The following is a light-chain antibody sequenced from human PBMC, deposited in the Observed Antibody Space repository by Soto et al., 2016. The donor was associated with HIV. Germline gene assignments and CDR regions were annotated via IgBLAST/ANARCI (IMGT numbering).Light chain of an antibody. V-gene: IGLV3-21*03. Sequence: SYELTQPPSVSVAPGRTARITCGGVNIRSKSVHWYQQRSGQAPVLVAYDNSARPSGISERYSGSISDFTATLTIRRVEAGDEADFYCQVWDNDSDRVVFGGGTKLTVL. CDR1: NIRSKS. J-gene: IGLJ2*01. CDR2: DNS. CDR3: QVWDNDSDRVV.